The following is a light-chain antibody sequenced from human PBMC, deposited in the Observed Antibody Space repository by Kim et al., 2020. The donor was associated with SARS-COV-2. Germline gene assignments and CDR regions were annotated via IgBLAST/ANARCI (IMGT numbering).Light chain of an antibody. V-gene: IGLV4-69*01. Sequence: QLVLTQSPSASASLGASVKLTCTRSSGHSSYAIAWHQQQPERGPRYLMKLNSDGRHSKGDGIPDRFSGSSSGAERYLTIASLQSEDEADSSCQTWGTGFRVFGGGTQLTVL. CDR2: LNSDGRH. CDR3: QTWGTGFRV. CDR1: SGHSSYA. J-gene: IGLJ3*02.